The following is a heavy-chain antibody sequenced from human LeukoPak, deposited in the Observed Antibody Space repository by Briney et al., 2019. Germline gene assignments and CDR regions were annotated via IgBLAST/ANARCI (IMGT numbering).Heavy chain of an antibody. J-gene: IGHJ4*02. CDR2: ISASSNFI. CDR1: GFTFSSYS. D-gene: IGHD6-19*01. CDR3: ARDPGYSSGWFDY. V-gene: IGHV3-21*01. Sequence: VGSLRLSCVVSGFTFSSYSMSWVRQAPGQGLEWVSSISASSNFISYADSVKGRFTISRDKAKKSLYLQMNSVRAEDTAVYYCARDPGYSSGWFDYWGQGALVTVSS.